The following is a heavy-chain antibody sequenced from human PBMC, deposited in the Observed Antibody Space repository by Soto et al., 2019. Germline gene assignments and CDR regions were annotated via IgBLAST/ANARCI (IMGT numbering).Heavy chain of an antibody. J-gene: IGHJ6*03. CDR2: MNPNSGNT. CDR1: GYTFTSYD. V-gene: IGHV1-8*01. CDR3: ARGPEEEAIYYYYYYMDV. Sequence: ASVKVSCKASGYTFTSYDINWVRQATGQGLEWMGWMNPNSGNTGYAQKFQGRVTMTRNTSISTAYMELSSLRSEDTAVYYCARGPEEEAIYYYYYYMDVWGKGTTVTVSS.